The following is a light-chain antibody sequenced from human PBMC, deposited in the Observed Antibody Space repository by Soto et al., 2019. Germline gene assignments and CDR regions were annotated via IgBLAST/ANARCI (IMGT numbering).Light chain of an antibody. Sequence: QSALTQPRSVSGSPGQSVTISRTGTSSDVGGYNYVSWYQQHPGKAPKLMIYDVNKRPSGVPDRFSGSKSGNTASLTISGLQAEDEADYYCCSYAGSYTVVFGGGTKLTVL. CDR3: CSYAGSYTVV. CDR2: DVN. V-gene: IGLV2-11*01. J-gene: IGLJ2*01. CDR1: SSDVGGYNY.